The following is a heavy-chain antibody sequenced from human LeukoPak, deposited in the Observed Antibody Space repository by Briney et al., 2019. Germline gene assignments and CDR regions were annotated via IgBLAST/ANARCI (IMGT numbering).Heavy chain of an antibody. Sequence: SETLSLTCTASGGSISSYYWSWIRQPAGKGLEWIGCIYTSGSTNYNPSLKSRVTMSVDTPKNQFSLKLSSVTAADTAVYYCARESMVRGNDAFDIWGQGTMVTVSS. V-gene: IGHV4-4*07. CDR1: GGSISSYY. J-gene: IGHJ3*02. CDR2: IYTSGST. D-gene: IGHD3-10*01. CDR3: ARESMVRGNDAFDI.